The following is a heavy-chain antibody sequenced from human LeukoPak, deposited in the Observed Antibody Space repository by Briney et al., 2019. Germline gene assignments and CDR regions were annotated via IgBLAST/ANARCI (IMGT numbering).Heavy chain of an antibody. V-gene: IGHV1-2*02. CDR2: INPKSGVK. CDR3: ARALGNYYDSTVYQAY. Sequence: ASMKVSCNTSGYTFTDYYIHWVRQAPGKGLEWMGWINPKSGVKNYAQKFQGRVTLTSDTSVSTAYMDMSSLASGDTAVYYCARALGNYYDSTVYQAYWGQGQLVTVSS. CDR1: GYTFTDYY. D-gene: IGHD3-22*01. J-gene: IGHJ4*02.